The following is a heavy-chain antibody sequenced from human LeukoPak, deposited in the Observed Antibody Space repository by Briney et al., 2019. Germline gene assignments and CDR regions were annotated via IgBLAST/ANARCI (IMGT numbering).Heavy chain of an antibody. CDR3: ARAHRYCSSTGCYPGY. CDR2: ISYDGSNK. V-gene: IGHV3-30-3*01. Sequence: PGGSLRLSCAASGFTFSSYAMHWVRRAPGKGLEWVAVISYDGSNKYYADSVKGRFTISRDNSKNTLYLQMNSLRAEDTAVYYCARAHRYCSSTGCYPGYWGQGTLVTVSS. CDR1: GFTFSSYA. J-gene: IGHJ4*02. D-gene: IGHD2-2*01.